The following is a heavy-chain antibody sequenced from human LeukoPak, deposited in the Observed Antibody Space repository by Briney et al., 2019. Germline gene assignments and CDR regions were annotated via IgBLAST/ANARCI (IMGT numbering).Heavy chain of an antibody. J-gene: IGHJ4*02. Sequence: LTGGSLRLSCAASGFTFSNYAMSWVCQAPGKGLEWVSGISGSAASTYYADSVKGRFTISRDNSKNTLYLQMVSLRAEDTAVYYCARSRFCTSSSCYIDNWGQGTLVTVSS. CDR3: ARSRFCTSSSCYIDN. D-gene: IGHD2-2*02. CDR2: ISGSAAST. CDR1: GFTFSNYA. V-gene: IGHV3-23*01.